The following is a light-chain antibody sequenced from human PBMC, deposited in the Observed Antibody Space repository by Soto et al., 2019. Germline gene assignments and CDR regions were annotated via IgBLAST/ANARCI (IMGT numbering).Light chain of an antibody. CDR3: CSYAGSSSSI. CDR1: SSDVGTYNL. CDR2: EVT. V-gene: IGLV2-23*02. J-gene: IGLJ1*01. Sequence: QSALTQPASVSGSPGQSITISCSGTSSDVGTYNLVSWYQQYPGKAPRLMIYEVTKRSSGVSNRFSGSKSGNTASLTISGLQPEDEADYYCCSYAGSSSSIFGTGTKLTVL.